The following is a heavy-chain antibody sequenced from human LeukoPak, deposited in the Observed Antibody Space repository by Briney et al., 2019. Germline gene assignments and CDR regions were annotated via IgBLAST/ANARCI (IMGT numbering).Heavy chain of an antibody. J-gene: IGHJ5*01. CDR1: GFTFSGYG. Sequence: GGSLRLSCAASGFTFSGYGMNWVRQAPGTGLEWVSAISHTGDRTYYADSVRGRFTISRDNSKNTLYLQMNSLRAEDTAVLCDTGSGGYWCFDSWGQGTLVTVSS. V-gene: IGHV3-23*01. CDR3: TGSGGYWCFDS. D-gene: IGHD2-21*02. CDR2: ISHTGDRT.